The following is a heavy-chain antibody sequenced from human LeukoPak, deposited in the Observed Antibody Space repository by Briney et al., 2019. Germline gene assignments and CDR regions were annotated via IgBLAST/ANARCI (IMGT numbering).Heavy chain of an antibody. CDR1: GFTFSSYG. CDR2: IRYDGSNK. Sequence: GGSLRLSCAASGFTFSSYGMHWVRQAPGKGLEWVAFIRYDGSNKYYADSVKGRFTISRDNSKNTLYLQMNSLRAEDTAVYYCATFLGELYYYGSGSYPLDYWGQGTLVTVSS. V-gene: IGHV3-30*02. CDR3: ATFLGELYYYGSGSYPLDY. D-gene: IGHD3-10*01. J-gene: IGHJ4*02.